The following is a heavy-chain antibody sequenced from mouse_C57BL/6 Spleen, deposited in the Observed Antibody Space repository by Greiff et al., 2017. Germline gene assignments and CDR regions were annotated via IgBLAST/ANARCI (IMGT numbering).Heavy chain of an antibody. J-gene: IGHJ1*03. CDR2: IDPSASGT. D-gene: IGHD2-12*01. Sequence: QVQLQQPGAELVRPGSSVTLSCKASGYNFTSYGMHWVKQRPMQGLEWIGNIDPSASGTPYNQKFKDKATLTVDKSSSRAYMELRSLTSEDSAVYDCARKYYSSSRYFDVWGTGTTVTVSS. CDR3: ARKYYSSSRYFDV. V-gene: IGHV1-52*01. CDR1: GYNFTSYG.